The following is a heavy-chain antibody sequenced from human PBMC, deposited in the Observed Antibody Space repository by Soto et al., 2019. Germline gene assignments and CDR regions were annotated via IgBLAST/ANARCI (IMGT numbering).Heavy chain of an antibody. CDR2: ISGGGDGT. CDR1: GFTFYNYA. CDR3: AKKGLGSLATYCTTGDCHYDFDV. V-gene: IGHV3-23*01. D-gene: IGHD2-8*01. Sequence: EVHLLESGGGLVRPGGSLRLSCAASGFTFYNYAMNWVRQAPGKGLEWVSTISGGGDGTYYADSVKGRFTISRDNSRNTVYLQMNSLRAEDTAVYYCAKKGLGSLATYCTTGDCHYDFDVWGQGTLVTVSS. J-gene: IGHJ3*01.